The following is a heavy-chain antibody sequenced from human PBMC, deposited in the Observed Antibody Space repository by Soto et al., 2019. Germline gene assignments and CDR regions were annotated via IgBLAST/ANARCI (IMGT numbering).Heavy chain of an antibody. CDR3: AREYYYTMDV. J-gene: IGHJ6*02. Sequence: VQLVESGGGLVRPGGSLRLSCEASGFTFRDYYMTWFRQAPGKGLEWLSYIDSRTKYTNYADSVKGRFTISRDNAKNSLYLQMNSLRADDTAVYYCAREYYYTMDVWGQGTMVTVSS. CDR2: IDSRTKYT. CDR1: GFTFRDYY. V-gene: IGHV3-11*05.